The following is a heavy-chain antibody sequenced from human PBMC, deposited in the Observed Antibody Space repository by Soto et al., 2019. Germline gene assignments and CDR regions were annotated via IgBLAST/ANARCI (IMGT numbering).Heavy chain of an antibody. CDR3: ARQYSGCSGGSCKMGYYYGMDV. D-gene: IGHD2-15*01. CDR1: GYSFTSYW. CDR2: IYPGDSDT. V-gene: IGHV5-51*01. J-gene: IGHJ6*02. Sequence: ESLKISCTGSGYSFTSYWIGWVRQMPGKGLEWMGIIYPGDSDTRYSPSFQGQVTISADKSISTAYLQWSSLKASDTAMYYCARQYSGCSGGSCKMGYYYGMDVWGQGTTVT.